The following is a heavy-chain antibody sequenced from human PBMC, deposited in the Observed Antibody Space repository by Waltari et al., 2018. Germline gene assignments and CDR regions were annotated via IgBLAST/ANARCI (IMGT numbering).Heavy chain of an antibody. D-gene: IGHD3-10*01. Sequence: QVQLVQSGAEVKKPGASVKVSCKVSGYTLTELSMPWVRQAPGKGLEWMGGFDPEDGETIYAQKFQGRVTMTEDTSTDTAYMELSSLRSEDTAVYYCATLYGGFGELLPYYYYYMDVWGKGTTVTVSS. CDR2: FDPEDGET. V-gene: IGHV1-24*01. J-gene: IGHJ6*03. CDR1: GYTLTELS. CDR3: ATLYGGFGELLPYYYYYMDV.